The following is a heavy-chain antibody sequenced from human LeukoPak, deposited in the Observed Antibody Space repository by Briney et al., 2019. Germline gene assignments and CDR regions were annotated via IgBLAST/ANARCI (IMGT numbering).Heavy chain of an antibody. Sequence: PSETLSLTCTVSGGSISSSYWNWSRQPAGKGLEWMGRIYTSGSTNYNPSLKSRVTMSVDTSKNQFSLNLSSVTAADTAVYYCAREDKIARVGNGYYYYGMDVWAQGTTVTVSS. CDR3: AREDKIARVGNGYYYYGMDV. V-gene: IGHV4-4*07. J-gene: IGHJ6*02. CDR2: IYTSGST. CDR1: GGSISSSY. D-gene: IGHD1-26*01.